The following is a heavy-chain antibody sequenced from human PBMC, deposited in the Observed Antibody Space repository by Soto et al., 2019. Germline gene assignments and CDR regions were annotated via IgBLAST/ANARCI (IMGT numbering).Heavy chain of an antibody. J-gene: IGHJ6*02. CDR2: ISSSGSTI. CDR1: GFTFSSYE. Sequence: EVQLVESGGGLVQPGGSLRLSCAASGFTFSSYEMNWVRQAPGKGLEWVSYISSSGSTIYYADSVKGRFTISRDNAKNSLYLQMNSLRAEDTAVYYCARWTLMATSYYYYYGMDVWGQGTTVTVSS. V-gene: IGHV3-48*03. D-gene: IGHD5-12*01. CDR3: ARWTLMATSYYYYYGMDV.